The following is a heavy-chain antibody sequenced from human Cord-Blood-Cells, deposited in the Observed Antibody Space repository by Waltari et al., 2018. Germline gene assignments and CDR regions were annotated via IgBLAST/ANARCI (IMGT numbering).Heavy chain of an antibody. CDR3: ATVFGRFRLVRDY. V-gene: IGHV1-24*01. CDR2: FDPEDGET. Sequence: QVQLVQSGAEVKKPGASVKVSCKVSGYTLTELPMNLLRQAPGKGLEWMGGFDPEDGETIYAQKFQGRVTMTEDTSTDTAYMELSSLRSEDTAVYYCATVFGRFRLVRDYWGQGTLVTVSS. CDR1: GYTLTELP. J-gene: IGHJ4*02. D-gene: IGHD6-19*01.